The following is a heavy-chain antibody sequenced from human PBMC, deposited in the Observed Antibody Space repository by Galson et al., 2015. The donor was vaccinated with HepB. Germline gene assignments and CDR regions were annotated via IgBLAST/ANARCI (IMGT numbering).Heavy chain of an antibody. Sequence: SVKVSCKASGGTFSSHTISWLRQAPGQGLEWMGGIIPNFSSGNYAQKFQGRVTITADESKSTTYMELSSLRSEDTAVYYCARQSATSGYYAYWGQGTLLTVSS. J-gene: IGHJ4*02. CDR3: ARQSATSGYYAY. CDR1: GGTFSSHT. D-gene: IGHD3-3*01. CDR2: IIPNFSSG. V-gene: IGHV1-69*13.